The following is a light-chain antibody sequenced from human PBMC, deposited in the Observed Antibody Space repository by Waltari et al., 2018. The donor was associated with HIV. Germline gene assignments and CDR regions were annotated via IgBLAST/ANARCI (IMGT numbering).Light chain of an antibody. V-gene: IGKV2-28*01. CDR2: LGS. J-gene: IGKJ4*01. CDR1: QSILHSNGYNY. Sequence: DIVMTQSPLYLPVTPGEPASISCRSSQSILHSNGYNYLDWYLQKPGQSPQLLIYLGSNRASGVPDRFSGSGSGTDFTLKISRVEAEDVGVYYCMQALQTPLTFGGGTKVEIK. CDR3: MQALQTPLT.